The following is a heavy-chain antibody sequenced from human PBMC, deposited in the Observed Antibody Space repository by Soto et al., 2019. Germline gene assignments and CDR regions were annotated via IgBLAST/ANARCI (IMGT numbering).Heavy chain of an antibody. J-gene: IGHJ4*02. Sequence: ASVKVSCKASGYTFTSYYMHWVRQAPGQGLEWMGIINPSGGSTSYAQKFQGRVTMTRDTSTSTVYMELSSLRSEDTAVYYCARDGPDYGDYGRYFDYWGQGTLVTVSS. CDR3: ARDGPDYGDYGRYFDY. D-gene: IGHD4-17*01. V-gene: IGHV1-46*01. CDR2: INPSGGST. CDR1: GYTFTSYY.